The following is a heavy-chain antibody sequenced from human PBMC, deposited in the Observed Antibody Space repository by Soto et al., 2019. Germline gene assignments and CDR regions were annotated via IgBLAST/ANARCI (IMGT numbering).Heavy chain of an antibody. J-gene: IGHJ3*02. Sequence: QVKLWRSGAEVKKPGASLRLSCEAFGYTFIDSYLNWVRKAPGQGPEWMGKVDPSGGTTTYAQKFQGRVSMTSDTSTSAVYLELSSLRSEDTAIYYCVRSFIAATILAFDIWGQGTMVTVSS. CDR1: GYTFIDSY. CDR3: VRSFIAATILAFDI. CDR2: VDPSGGTT. D-gene: IGHD6-25*01. V-gene: IGHV1-46*01.